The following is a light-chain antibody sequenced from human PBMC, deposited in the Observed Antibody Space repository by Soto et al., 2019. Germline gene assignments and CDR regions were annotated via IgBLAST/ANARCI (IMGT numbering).Light chain of an antibody. CDR2: EVS. CDR3: CSYTSTTTRL. CDR1: SSDIGGYNY. J-gene: IGLJ3*02. Sequence: QPVLTQPASVSGSPGQSITISCTGTSSDIGGYNYVSWYQQHPDKAPKLMIYEVSKRPSGVSNRFSASKSGNTASLTISGLQAEDEADYYCCSYTSTTTRLFGGGTKVTVL. V-gene: IGLV2-14*01.